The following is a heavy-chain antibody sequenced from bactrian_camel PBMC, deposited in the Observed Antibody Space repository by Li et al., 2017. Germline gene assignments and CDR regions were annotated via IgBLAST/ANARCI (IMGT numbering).Heavy chain of an antibody. D-gene: IGHD6*01. V-gene: IGHV3S40*01. Sequence: LGLSCAASRFTFSAVDAIWVRQAPGKGLEWVSSITTGGRSTVYADSVKGRFTGSRDNAKTTVYLQMNSLQPEDTAVYYCVRIDASWSADYWGQGTQVTVS. CDR1: RFTFSAVD. CDR2: ITTGGRST. CDR3: VRIDASWSADY. J-gene: IGHJ4*01.